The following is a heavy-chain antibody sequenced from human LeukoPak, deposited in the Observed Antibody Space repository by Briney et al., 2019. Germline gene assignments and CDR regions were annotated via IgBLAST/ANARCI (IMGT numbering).Heavy chain of an antibody. V-gene: IGHV3-53*01. J-gene: IGHJ4*02. CDR2: IYSGGSA. Sequence: GGSLRLSCAASGFIVSSKYMSWVRQAPGKGLEWVSVIYSGGSAYYAASVEGRFTISRDNSKNTVYLQMNNLKVDDTAVYYCARAGPIDYWGQGTLVTVPS. CDR1: GFIVSSKY. CDR3: ARAGPIDY.